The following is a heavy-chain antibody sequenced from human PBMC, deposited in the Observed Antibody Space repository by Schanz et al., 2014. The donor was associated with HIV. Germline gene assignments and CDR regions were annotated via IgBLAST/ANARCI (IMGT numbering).Heavy chain of an antibody. J-gene: IGHJ4*02. V-gene: IGHV3-53*01. D-gene: IGHD6-19*01. CDR3: AKVAIHSSGWLPFDS. Sequence: QLVESGGGLIQPGGSLRLSCVLSGFTVSNNHLSWVRQAPGKGLEWETIIYSAGTTYYTDSVKGRFTISRDNSKNTLYLQMNSLGAEDTAVYYCAKVAIHSSGWLPFDSWGQGTLVTVSS. CDR1: GFTVSNNH. CDR2: IYSAGTT.